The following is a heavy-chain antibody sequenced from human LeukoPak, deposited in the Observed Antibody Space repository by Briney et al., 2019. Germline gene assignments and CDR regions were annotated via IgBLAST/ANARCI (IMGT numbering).Heavy chain of an antibody. CDR3: ARGRGYSYGYYYYYYGMDV. Sequence: PSETLSLTCAVSGGSISSSNWWSWVRQPPGKGLEWIGGIYHSGSTNYNPSLKSRVTISVDRSKNQFSLKLSSVTAADTAVYYCARGRGYSYGYYYYYYGMDVWGQGTTVTVSS. V-gene: IGHV4-4*02. CDR2: IYHSGST. D-gene: IGHD5-18*01. CDR1: GGSISSSNW. J-gene: IGHJ6*02.